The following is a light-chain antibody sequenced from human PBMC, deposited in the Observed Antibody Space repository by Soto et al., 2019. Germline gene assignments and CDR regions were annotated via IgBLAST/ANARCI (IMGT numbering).Light chain of an antibody. CDR3: QNDNGAPWT. V-gene: IGKV1-27*01. J-gene: IGKJ1*01. CDR2: AAS. CDR1: QGISNY. Sequence: DIQMTQSPSSLSASVGDRVTITCRASQGISNYLVWYQQKPGKVPKLLIYAASTLQSGVPSRFSGSGSGTDVTLTISSQQTDEVATYYCQNDNGAPWTFGQANKVDIK.